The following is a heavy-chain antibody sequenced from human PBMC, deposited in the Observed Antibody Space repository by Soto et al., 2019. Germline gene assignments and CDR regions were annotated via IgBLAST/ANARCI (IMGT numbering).Heavy chain of an antibody. V-gene: IGHV1-69*13. Sequence: ASVKVSCKASGGTFSSYAISWVRQAPGQGLEWMGGIIPIFGTANYAQKFQGRVTITADESTSTAYMELSSLRSEDTAVYYCASPVRGKYWFDPWGQGTLVTVSS. CDR1: GGTFSSYA. J-gene: IGHJ5*02. CDR2: IIPIFGTA. CDR3: ASPVRGKYWFDP.